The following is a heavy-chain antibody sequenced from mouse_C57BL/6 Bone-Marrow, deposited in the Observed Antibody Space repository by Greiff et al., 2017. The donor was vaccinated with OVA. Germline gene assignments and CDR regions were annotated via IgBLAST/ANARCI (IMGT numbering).Heavy chain of an antibody. CDR1: GYTFTSYW. V-gene: IGHV1-64*01. D-gene: IGHD2-2*01. J-gene: IGHJ3*01. Sequence: QVQLQQPGAELVKPGASVKLSCKASGYTFTSYWMHWVKQRPGQGLEWIGMIHPNSGSTNYNEKFKSKATLTVDKSSSTAYMQLSSLTSEDSAVYYCARKGSGYAWFAYWGQGTPVTVSA. CDR2: IHPNSGST. CDR3: ARKGSGYAWFAY.